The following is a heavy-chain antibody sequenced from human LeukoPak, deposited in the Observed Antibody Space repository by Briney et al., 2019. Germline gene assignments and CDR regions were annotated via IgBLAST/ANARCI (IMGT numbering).Heavy chain of an antibody. V-gene: IGHV3-23*01. Sequence: GGSLRLSCAASGFAFTSYAMSWVRQAPGKGLEWVSAISGSGGSTYYADSVKGRFTISRDNSKNTLYLQMNSLRAEDTAVYYCAKARVPRTVWDYWGQGTLVTVSS. CDR1: GFAFTSYA. D-gene: IGHD1-1*01. CDR2: ISGSGGST. J-gene: IGHJ4*02. CDR3: AKARVPRTVWDY.